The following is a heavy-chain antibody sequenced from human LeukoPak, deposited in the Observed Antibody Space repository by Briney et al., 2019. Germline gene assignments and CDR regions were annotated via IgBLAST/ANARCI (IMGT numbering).Heavy chain of an antibody. CDR2: IIPIFGTA. D-gene: IGHD3-3*01. CDR1: GGTFSSYA. V-gene: IGHV1-69*06. CDR3: AKGTFHDFWSGPSFDY. Sequence: SVKVSCKASGGTFSSYAISWVRQAPGQGLEWMGGIIPIFGTANYAQKFRGRVTITADKSTRTAYMELNSLRAEDTAVYYCAKGTFHDFWSGPSFDYWGQGTLVTVSS. J-gene: IGHJ4*02.